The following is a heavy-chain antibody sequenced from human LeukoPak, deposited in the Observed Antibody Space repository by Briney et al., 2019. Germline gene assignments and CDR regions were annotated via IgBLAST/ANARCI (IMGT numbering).Heavy chain of an antibody. CDR2: ITSSGAAT. J-gene: IGHJ4*02. CDR3: AMIKEG. V-gene: IGHV3-23*01. CDR1: GFTFSSYA. D-gene: IGHD3-22*01. Sequence: GGSLRLSCAASGFTFSSYAMSWVRQAPEKGLEWVSSITSSGAATYYADSVKGRFTISRDNAKNTLYLQMNSLRAEDTAVYYCAMIKEGWGQGTLVTVSS.